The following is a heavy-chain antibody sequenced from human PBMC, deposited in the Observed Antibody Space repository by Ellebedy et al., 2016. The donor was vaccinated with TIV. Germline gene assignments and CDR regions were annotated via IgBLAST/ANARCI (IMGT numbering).Heavy chain of an antibody. Sequence: GESLKISCAASGFTFSSYAMSWVRQAPGKGLEWVSTISHTGSRTYYADSVEGRFTISRDNSKKTLYLQMNSLRTEDTAIYYCAEGRGGGSDSSAPRYYFDYWGLGTLVTVSS. CDR1: GFTFSSYA. V-gene: IGHV3-23*01. D-gene: IGHD3-22*01. J-gene: IGHJ4*02. CDR2: ISHTGSRT. CDR3: AEGRGGGSDSSAPRYYFDY.